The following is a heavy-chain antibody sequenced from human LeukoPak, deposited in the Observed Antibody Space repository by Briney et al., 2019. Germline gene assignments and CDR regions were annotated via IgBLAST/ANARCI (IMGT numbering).Heavy chain of an antibody. CDR1: GDSVSSNSAA. D-gene: IGHD3-16*01. V-gene: IGHV6-1*01. CDR3: ARERRLAGDRGYPAD. Sequence: SQTLSLTCAISGDSVSSNSAAWNWIRQSPSRGLEWLGRAYYRSKWYNDYAVSVKSRITINPDTSKNQFSLQLNSVTPEDTAVYYCARERRLAGDRGYPADWGQGTLVTVSS. CDR2: AYYRSKWYN. J-gene: IGHJ4*02.